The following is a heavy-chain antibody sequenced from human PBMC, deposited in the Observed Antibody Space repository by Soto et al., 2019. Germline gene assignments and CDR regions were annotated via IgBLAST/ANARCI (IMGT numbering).Heavy chain of an antibody. D-gene: IGHD3-3*01. J-gene: IGHJ6*02. CDR1: GFTFSSYG. CDR3: AKEVWSGPMDV. Sequence: QVQLVESGGGVVQPGRSLRLSCAASGFTFSSYGMHWVRQAPGKGLEWVAVIYDGSNKYYADSVKGGFTVSRDNSKNTLYLQMNSLRAEDTAVYYCAKEVWSGPMDVWGQGTTVTVSS. CDR2: IYDGSNK. V-gene: IGHV3-30*18.